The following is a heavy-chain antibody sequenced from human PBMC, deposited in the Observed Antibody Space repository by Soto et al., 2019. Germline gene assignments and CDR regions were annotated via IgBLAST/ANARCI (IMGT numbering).Heavy chain of an antibody. CDR1: GFTFNNAW. Sequence: EVHLVESGGGLVKPGESLRLSCAASGFTFNNAWMNWVRQAPGKGLEWVGRIKSYSAGGTTEYAAPLKGRFTISRDESRDTLYLQLNSLKPEDAAVYYCTAGYCSGADCYSSPYWGQGTLVTVSS. CDR2: IKSYSAGGTT. D-gene: IGHD2-15*01. V-gene: IGHV3-15*07. J-gene: IGHJ4*02. CDR3: TAGYCSGADCYSSPY.